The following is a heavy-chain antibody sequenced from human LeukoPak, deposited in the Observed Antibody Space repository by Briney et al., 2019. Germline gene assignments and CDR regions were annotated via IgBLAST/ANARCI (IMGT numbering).Heavy chain of an antibody. J-gene: IGHJ4*02. CDR2: IRYDGSNK. D-gene: IGHD6-6*01. V-gene: IGHV3-30*02. CDR1: GFTFSSYG. CDR3: AKDQGYSSSSSYYFDY. Sequence: PGGSLRLSCAASGFTFSSYGMHWVRQAPGKGLEWVAFIRYDGSNKYYADSVKGRFTISRDNSKNTLYLQMNSLRAEDTAVYYCAKDQGYSSSSSYYFDYWGQGTLVTVSS.